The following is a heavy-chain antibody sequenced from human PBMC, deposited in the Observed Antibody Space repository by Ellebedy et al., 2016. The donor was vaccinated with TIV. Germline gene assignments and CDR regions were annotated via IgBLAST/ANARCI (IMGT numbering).Heavy chain of an antibody. CDR1: GFTVTTNY. CDR2: ISSSSSTI. Sequence: GGSLRLSXAAPGFTVTTNYMNWVRQAPGKGLEWVSYISSSSSTIYYADSVKGRFTISRDNAKNSLYLQMNSLRDEDTAVYYCARTATVTIWTRDNWFNPWGQGTLVTVSS. J-gene: IGHJ5*02. V-gene: IGHV3-48*02. D-gene: IGHD4-17*01. CDR3: ARTATVTIWTRDNWFNP.